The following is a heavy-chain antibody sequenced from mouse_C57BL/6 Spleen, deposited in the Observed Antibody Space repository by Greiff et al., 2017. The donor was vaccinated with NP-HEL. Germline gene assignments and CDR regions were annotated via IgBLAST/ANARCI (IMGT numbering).Heavy chain of an antibody. CDR1: GYAFSSSW. J-gene: IGHJ3*01. CDR3: ARYYGSSYWFAY. CDR2: IYPGDGDT. V-gene: IGHV1-82*01. D-gene: IGHD1-1*01. Sequence: VKLIESGPELVKPGASVKISCKASGYAFSSSWMNWVKQRPGKGLEWIGRIYPGDGDTNYNGKFKGKATLTADKSSSTAYMQLSSLTSEDSAVYFCARYYGSSYWFAYWGQGTLVTVSA.